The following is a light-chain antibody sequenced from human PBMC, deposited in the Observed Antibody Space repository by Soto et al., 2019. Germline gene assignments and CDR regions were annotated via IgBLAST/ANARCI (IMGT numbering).Light chain of an antibody. V-gene: IGKV1-5*03. CDR2: KAS. CDR3: QHYNSYSEA. Sequence: DIQMTQSPSTLSGSVGDRFTITCRSSQTISSWLAWYQQKPGKAPKLLIYKASTLKSGVPSMFSGSGSGTEFTLTISSLQPDDFATYYCQHYNSYSEAFGQGTKVDIK. CDR1: QTISSW. J-gene: IGKJ1*01.